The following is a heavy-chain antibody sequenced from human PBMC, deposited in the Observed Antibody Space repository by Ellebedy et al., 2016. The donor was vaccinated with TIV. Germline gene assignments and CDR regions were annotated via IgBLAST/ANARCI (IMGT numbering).Heavy chain of an antibody. Sequence: PGGSLRLSCAVSGFPFSSYNMNWIRQAPGKGLEWVSAVNSVSTSMFYAASVKGRFIISRDNAKNTLYLQMNSLRVEDTAMYYCARDGAVPGGKGDYWGQGTLVIVSS. D-gene: IGHD4-23*01. CDR3: ARDGAVPGGKGDY. CDR2: VNSVSTSM. J-gene: IGHJ4*02. V-gene: IGHV3-21*04. CDR1: GFPFSSYN.